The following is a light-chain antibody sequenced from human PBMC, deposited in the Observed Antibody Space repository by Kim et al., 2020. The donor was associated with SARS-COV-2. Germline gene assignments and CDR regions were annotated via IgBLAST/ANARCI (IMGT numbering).Light chain of an antibody. CDR1: PSLTSY. CDR3: QQHTKWSWT. J-gene: IGKJ1*01. CDR2: DAS. Sequence: FSPCERATLPHSASPSLTSYLASYQPKPGQDPSLLIHDASKMATGIPARFSGSGSGTDFTLTISSLEPEDLAVYYCQQHTKWSWTFGQGTKVDIK. V-gene: IGKV3-11*01.